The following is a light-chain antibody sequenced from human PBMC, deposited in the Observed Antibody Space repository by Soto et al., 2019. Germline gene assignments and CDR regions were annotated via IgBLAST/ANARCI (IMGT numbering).Light chain of an antibody. V-gene: IGKV3-20*01. CDR1: QSVHNNY. CDR3: QQYGSSPPIT. J-gene: IGKJ5*01. CDR2: AAS. Sequence: EIALTQSQGTLSLSPGVRATLSCRASQSVHNNYLAWYQQKPGQAPRLLIYAASARATGIPARFSGSGAGTDFTLTISRLEPEDSAVYYCQQYGSSPPITFGQGTRLEIE.